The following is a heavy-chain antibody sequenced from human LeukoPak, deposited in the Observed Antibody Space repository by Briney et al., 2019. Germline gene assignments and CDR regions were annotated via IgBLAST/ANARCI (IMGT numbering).Heavy chain of an antibody. CDR3: ARQGIPAATEVYFDY. CDR1: GGSISSSSYY. D-gene: IGHD2-2*01. Sequence: SETLSLTCTVSGGSISSSSYYWGWIRQPPGKGLEWIGYIYYSGSTNYNPSLKSRVTISVDTSKNQFSLKLSSVTAADTAVYYCARQGIPAATEVYFDYWGQGTLVTVSS. V-gene: IGHV4-61*05. J-gene: IGHJ4*02. CDR2: IYYSGST.